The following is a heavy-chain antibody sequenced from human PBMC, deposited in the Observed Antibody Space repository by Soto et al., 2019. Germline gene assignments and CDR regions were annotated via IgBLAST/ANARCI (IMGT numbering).Heavy chain of an antibody. J-gene: IGHJ4*02. CDR3: ARGPKPDSRTDY. D-gene: IGHD3-22*01. Sequence: QVQLVQSGAEVKKPGASVKVSCKASGYTFTSYDINWVRQATGQGLEWMGWMNPNSGNTGYAQKIQGRVTITSNTSISTAYMELSRLRSEDTAVYYCARGPKPDSRTDYWGQGTLVTVSS. CDR2: MNPNSGNT. CDR1: GYTFTSYD. V-gene: IGHV1-8*01.